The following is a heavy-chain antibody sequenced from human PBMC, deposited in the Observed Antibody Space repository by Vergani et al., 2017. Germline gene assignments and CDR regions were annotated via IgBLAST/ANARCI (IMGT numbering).Heavy chain of an antibody. CDR1: GFSFRNAW. CDR3: TTDPRYCGDGSCYWLRDHHYYGMDV. CDR2: IKSTFDRGTT. Sequence: EVQLVESGGGIVKPGGSLRLSCVASGFSFRNAWMNWVRRTPGKGLEWVGRIKSTFDRGTTDHAAAVKGRFTISRDDSKNTLFLQMKGLKTEDIGVYYCTTDPRYCGDGSCYWLRDHHYYGMDVWGQGTTVTVSS. V-gene: IGHV3-15*07. D-gene: IGHD2-21*01. J-gene: IGHJ6*02.